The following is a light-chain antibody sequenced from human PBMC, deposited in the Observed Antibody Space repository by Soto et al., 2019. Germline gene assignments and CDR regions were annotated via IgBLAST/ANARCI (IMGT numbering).Light chain of an antibody. Sequence: EIEMTQSPDSLSVSLGETATINCRSSQSVLHSSNGNNCMAWYQQKPGQPLKLLIYWSSTRESGVPDRFIGSGSAKDFTLTVSSLQAEDVALYYCQQYQRLPFTGGAGTTVHI. CDR2: WSS. CDR3: QQYQRLPFT. V-gene: IGKV4-1*01. CDR1: QSVLHSSNGNNC. J-gene: IGKJ3*01.